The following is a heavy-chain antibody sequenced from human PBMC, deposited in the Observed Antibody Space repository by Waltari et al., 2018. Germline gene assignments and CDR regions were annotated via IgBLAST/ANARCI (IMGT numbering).Heavy chain of an antibody. Sequence: QVQLQESGPGLVKPSETLSLTCTVSGGSISSHYWSWIRQPPGKGLEWIGYIYYSGSTNYTPALKDRVTISVDTSKNQCSLKLSSVTAADTAVYYCARGRHRHSSGFFDYWGQGTLLTVSS. J-gene: IGHJ4*02. D-gene: IGHD3-22*01. V-gene: IGHV4-59*11. CDR2: IYYSGST. CDR1: GGSISSHY. CDR3: ARGRHRHSSGFFDY.